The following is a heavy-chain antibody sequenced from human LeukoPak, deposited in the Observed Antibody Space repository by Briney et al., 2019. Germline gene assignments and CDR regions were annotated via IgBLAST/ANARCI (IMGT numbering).Heavy chain of an antibody. CDR3: TRPYSSGYY. CDR1: GFTFSGSA. Sequence: PGGSLRLSCAASGFTFSGSAMHWVRQAPGKGLEWVGRIRSKANSYATAYAASVKGRFTISRDDSKNTAYLQMNSLKIEDTAVYYCTRPYSSGYYWGQGTLVTVSS. D-gene: IGHD6-19*01. CDR2: IRSKANSYAT. J-gene: IGHJ4*02. V-gene: IGHV3-73*01.